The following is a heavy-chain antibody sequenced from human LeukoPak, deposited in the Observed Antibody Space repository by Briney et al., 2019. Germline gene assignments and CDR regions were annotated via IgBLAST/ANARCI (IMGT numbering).Heavy chain of an antibody. CDR2: ISSSGDYR. D-gene: IGHD1-14*01. J-gene: IGHJ6*02. CDR1: GFTFSDYY. CDR3: ARVPGLGYYGMDV. Sequence: GESLKISCAASGFTFSDYYMSWIRQAPGKGPEWISNISSSGDYRNYADSVKGRFTISRDNAKNSLYLQMSSLRGDDTAVYYCARVPGLGYYGMDVWGQGTTVTVSS. V-gene: IGHV3-11*05.